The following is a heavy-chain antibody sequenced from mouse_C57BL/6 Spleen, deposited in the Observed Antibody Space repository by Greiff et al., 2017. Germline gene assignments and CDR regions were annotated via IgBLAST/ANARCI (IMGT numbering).Heavy chain of an antibody. D-gene: IGHD2-4*01. CDR1: GYTFTDYN. CDR2: INPNNGGT. J-gene: IGHJ2*01. Sequence: VQLKQSGPELVKPGASVKIPCKASGYTFTDYNMDWVKQSHGKSLEWIGDINPNNGGTIYNQKFKGKATLTVDKSSSTAYMELRSLTSEDTAVYYCARDGDYDAFDYWGQGTTLTVSS. CDR3: ARDGDYDAFDY. V-gene: IGHV1-18*01.